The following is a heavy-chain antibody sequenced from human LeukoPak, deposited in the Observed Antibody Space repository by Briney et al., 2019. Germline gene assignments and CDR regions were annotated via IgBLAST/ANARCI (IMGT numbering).Heavy chain of an antibody. CDR2: ISCDGSNK. CDR1: GFTFSNYA. J-gene: IGHJ3*02. Sequence: PGGSLRLSCAASGFTFSNYALNWVRQAPGKGLEWVAVISCDGSNKHYADSVKGRFTISRDNSKNTLYLQMDSLRPEDTAVYYCASGTGGLGELFPLGIRGQGTMITVSS. CDR3: ASGTGGLGELFPLGI. D-gene: IGHD3-10*01. V-gene: IGHV3-30*04.